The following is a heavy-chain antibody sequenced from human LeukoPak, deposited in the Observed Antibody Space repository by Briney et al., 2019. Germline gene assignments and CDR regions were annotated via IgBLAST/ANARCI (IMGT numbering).Heavy chain of an antibody. CDR1: GGSFSGYY. V-gene: IGHV4-34*01. D-gene: IGHD5-12*01. Sequence: SETLSLTCAVYGGSFSGYYWSWIRQPPGKGLEWIGEINHSGSTNYNPPLKSRVTISVDTTENQFSLKLSSVTAADTAVYYCARGLGYLYSGYDPARFDYWGQGTLVTVSS. CDR3: ARGLGYLYSGYDPARFDY. J-gene: IGHJ4*02. CDR2: INHSGST.